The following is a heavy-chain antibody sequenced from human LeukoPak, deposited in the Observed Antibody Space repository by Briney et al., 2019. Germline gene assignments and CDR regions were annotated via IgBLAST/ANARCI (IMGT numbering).Heavy chain of an antibody. J-gene: IGHJ4*02. CDR1: GYTFTRYG. Sequence: EASVKVSSKASGYTFTRYGISWVRQAPGQGLEWMGWISAYSGDTKYAQKFQGRVTMTTDTSTSTAYMEMRSLRSDDTAVYYCARVYSGSDYWGQGTLVTVSS. CDR2: ISAYSGDT. V-gene: IGHV1-18*04. CDR3: ARVYSGSDY. D-gene: IGHD5-12*01.